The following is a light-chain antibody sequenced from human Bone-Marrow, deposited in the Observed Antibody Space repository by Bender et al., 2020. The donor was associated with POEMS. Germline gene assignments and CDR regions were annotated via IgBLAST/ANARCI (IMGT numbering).Light chain of an antibody. CDR3: SSYISSSTRPYV. J-gene: IGLJ1*01. CDR2: DVT. Sequence: QSALTQPPSASGSLGQSVTISCTGTYSDIGAYNYVSWYQQHPGKAPKLMIFDVTKRPSGVPDRFSGSKSGNTASLTISGLQADDEADYYCSSYISSSTRPYVFGTGTKVTVL. CDR1: YSDIGAYNY. V-gene: IGLV2-8*01.